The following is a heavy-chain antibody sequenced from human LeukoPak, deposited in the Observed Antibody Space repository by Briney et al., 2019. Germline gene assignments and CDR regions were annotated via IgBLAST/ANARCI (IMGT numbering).Heavy chain of an antibody. CDR2: INPNSGGT. J-gene: IGHJ4*02. CDR1: GYTFTGYY. Sequence: GGSLRLSCAASGYTFTGYYMHWVRQAPGQGLEWMGWINPNSGGTNYAQKFQGRVTMTRDTSISTAYMELSRLRSDDTAVYYCAREDGYCSSTSCYTYFDYWGQGTLVTVSS. CDR3: AREDGYCSSTSCYTYFDY. V-gene: IGHV1-2*02. D-gene: IGHD2-2*02.